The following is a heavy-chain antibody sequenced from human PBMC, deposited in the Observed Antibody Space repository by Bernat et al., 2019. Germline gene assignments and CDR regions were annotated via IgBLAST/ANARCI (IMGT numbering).Heavy chain of an antibody. CDR1: GFTFSNAW. Sequence: EVQLVESGGGLVKPGGSLRLSCAASGFTFSNAWMSWVRQAPGKGLEWVGRIKSKTDGGTTDYAAPVKGRFTISRDDSKNTLYLQMNSLKTEDTAVYYCTTGRCLEWLPGGYYFDYWGQGTLVTVSS. J-gene: IGHJ4*02. CDR2: IKSKTDGGTT. V-gene: IGHV3-15*01. CDR3: TTGRCLEWLPGGYYFDY. D-gene: IGHD3-3*01.